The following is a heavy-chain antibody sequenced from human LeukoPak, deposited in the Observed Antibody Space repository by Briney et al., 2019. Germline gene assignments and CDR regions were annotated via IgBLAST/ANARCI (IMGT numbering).Heavy chain of an antibody. CDR3: ARGRGRDYDFWSGYPNFDY. D-gene: IGHD3-3*01. CDR2: IIPIFGTA. J-gene: IGHJ4*02. Sequence: TSVKVSCKASGGTFSSYAISWVRQAPGQGLEWMGGIIPIFGTANYAQKFQGRVTITTDESTSTAYMELSSLRSEDTAVYYCARGRGRDYDFWSGYPNFDYWGQGTLVTVSS. CDR1: GGTFSSYA. V-gene: IGHV1-69*05.